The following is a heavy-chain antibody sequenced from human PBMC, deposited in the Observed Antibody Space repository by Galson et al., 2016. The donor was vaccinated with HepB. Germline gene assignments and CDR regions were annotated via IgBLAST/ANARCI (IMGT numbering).Heavy chain of an antibody. CDR2: INHSGYT. D-gene: IGHD6-19*01. Sequence: SETLSLTCVVDGGSFSAYQWAWIRQSPGRGLEWIGEINHSGYTNYNPSLGSRVTISIDTSRNQFSLRMTSVTAADTAFYYCARLSNGWIRFDSWGQGSLVTVS. V-gene: IGHV4-34*01. CDR3: ARLSNGWIRFDS. CDR1: GGSFSAYQ. J-gene: IGHJ4*02.